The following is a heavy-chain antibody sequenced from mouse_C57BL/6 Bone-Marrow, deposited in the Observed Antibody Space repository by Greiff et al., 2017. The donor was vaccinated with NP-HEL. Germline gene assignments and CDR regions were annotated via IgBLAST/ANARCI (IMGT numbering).Heavy chain of an antibody. Sequence: EVMLVESGGGLVQPGGSLKLSCAASGFTFSDYYMYWVRQTPEKRLEWVAYISNGGGSTYYPDTVKGRFTISRDNAKNTLYLQMSRLKSEDTAMYYCARHDGRYFDVWGTGTTVTVSS. CDR1: GFTFSDYY. CDR2: ISNGGGST. D-gene: IGHD2-3*01. V-gene: IGHV5-12*01. CDR3: ARHDGRYFDV. J-gene: IGHJ1*03.